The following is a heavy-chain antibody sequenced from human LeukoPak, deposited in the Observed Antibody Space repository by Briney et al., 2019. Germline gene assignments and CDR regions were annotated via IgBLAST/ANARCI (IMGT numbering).Heavy chain of an antibody. CDR2: ISYDGSNK. J-gene: IGHJ4*02. V-gene: IGHV3-30*04. Sequence: GGSLRLSCAASGFTFSSYAMHWVRQAPGKGLEWVAIISYDGSNKYYAESVKGRFTISRDNSKNTLYLQMNSLRAEDTAVYYCAKDQFRDSSGYYLPATDYWGQGTLVTVSS. CDR3: AKDQFRDSSGYYLPATDY. D-gene: IGHD3-22*01. CDR1: GFTFSSYA.